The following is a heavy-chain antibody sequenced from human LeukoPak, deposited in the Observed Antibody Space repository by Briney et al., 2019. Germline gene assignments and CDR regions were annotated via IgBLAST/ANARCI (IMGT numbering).Heavy chain of an antibody. D-gene: IGHD6-19*01. CDR1: GGTFSSYA. Sequence: SAKVSCKASGGTFSSYAISWVRQAPGQGLEWMGGIIPIFGTADYAQKFQGRVTITADESTSTAYMELSSLRSEDTAVYYCARCSSGWYNWFDPWGQGTLVTVSS. CDR2: IIPIFGTA. J-gene: IGHJ5*02. CDR3: ARCSSGWYNWFDP. V-gene: IGHV1-69*13.